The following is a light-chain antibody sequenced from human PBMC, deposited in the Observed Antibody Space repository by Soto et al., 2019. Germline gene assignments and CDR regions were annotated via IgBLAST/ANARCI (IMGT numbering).Light chain of an antibody. CDR1: QSVSSN. J-gene: IGKJ2*01. V-gene: IGKV3-15*01. CDR2: GAS. CDR3: QQYVTSPYI. Sequence: EIVMTQSPATLSVSPGERATLSCRASQSVSSNLAWYQQKPGQAPRLLIYGASTRATGIPARFSGSGSGTEFTLTISSLQSEDFAVYYCQQYVTSPYIFGRGTKLEIK.